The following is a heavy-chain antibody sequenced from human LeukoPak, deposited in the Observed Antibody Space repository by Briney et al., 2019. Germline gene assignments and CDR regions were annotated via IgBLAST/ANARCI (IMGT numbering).Heavy chain of an antibody. J-gene: IGHJ4*02. Sequence: GGSLRLSCAASGFTFRSYGMHWVRQAPGKGLEWVAFIRYDGSNKYYADSVKGRFTISRDNSKNTLYLQMNSLRAEDTAVYYCAKDLGTTGTPDYWGQGTLVTVSS. CDR3: AKDLGTTGTPDY. CDR2: IRYDGSNK. CDR1: GFTFRSYG. V-gene: IGHV3-30*02. D-gene: IGHD1-1*01.